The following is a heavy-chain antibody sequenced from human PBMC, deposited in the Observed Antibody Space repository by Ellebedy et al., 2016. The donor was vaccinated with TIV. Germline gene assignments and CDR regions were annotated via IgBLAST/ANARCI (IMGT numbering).Heavy chain of an antibody. CDR2: INPYSGNT. CDR1: GYTFSNYV. Sequence: AASVKVSCKASGYTFSNYVISWVRQAPGQGLEWMGWINPYSGNTKYVEQLQGRVTMTTDTSTSTAYMELRSLRSDDTAVYYCARRGGSYYSYAFDIWGQGTMVTVSS. D-gene: IGHD1-26*01. CDR3: ARRGGSYYSYAFDI. J-gene: IGHJ3*02. V-gene: IGHV1-18*01.